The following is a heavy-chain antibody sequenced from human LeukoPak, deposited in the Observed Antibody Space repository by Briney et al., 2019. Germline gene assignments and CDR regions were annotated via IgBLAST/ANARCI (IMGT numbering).Heavy chain of an antibody. CDR2: IKQDGSEK. D-gene: IGHD3-10*01. CDR3: ARDGWGGGTDP. V-gene: IGHV3-7*03. J-gene: IGHJ5*02. CDR1: GFTFSTYW. Sequence: PGGSLRLSCAASGFTFSTYWMSWVRQAPGKGLEWVANIKQDGSEKYCVDSVKGRFTISRDNAKNSLYLQMNSLSAEDTAVYYCARDGWGGGTDPWGQGPLVTVSS.